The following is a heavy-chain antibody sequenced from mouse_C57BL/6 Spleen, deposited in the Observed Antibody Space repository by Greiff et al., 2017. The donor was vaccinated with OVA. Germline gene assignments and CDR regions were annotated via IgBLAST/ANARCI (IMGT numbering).Heavy chain of an antibody. J-gene: IGHJ3*01. CDR1: GYAFSSSW. Sequence: QVQLQQSGPELVKPGASVKISCKASGYAFSSSWMNWVKQRPGKGLVWIGRIYPGDGDTNYNGKFKGKATLTADKSSSTAYMQLSSLTSEDSAVYFCASQSQATNWFAYWGQGTLVTVSA. CDR3: ASQSQATNWFAY. V-gene: IGHV1-82*01. CDR2: IYPGDGDT. D-gene: IGHD3-2*02.